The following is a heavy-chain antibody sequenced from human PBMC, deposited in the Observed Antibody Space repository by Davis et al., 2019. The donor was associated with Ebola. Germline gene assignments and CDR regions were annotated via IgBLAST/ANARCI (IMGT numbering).Heavy chain of an antibody. J-gene: IGHJ4*02. CDR3: AGELRGFDY. D-gene: IGHD4-17*01. CDR2: ITPSGGVT. V-gene: IGHV3-74*01. Sequence: PGGFLRLSCAASGFTFNTYTMHWVRQAPGKGLVWVSGITPSGGVTTYADSVKGRFTISRDNAKNTVYLQMNSLRAEDTAVYYCAGELRGFDYWGQGTLVTVSS. CDR1: GFTFNTYT.